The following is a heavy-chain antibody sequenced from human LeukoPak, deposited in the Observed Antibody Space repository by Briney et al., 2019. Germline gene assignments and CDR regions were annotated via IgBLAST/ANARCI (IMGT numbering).Heavy chain of an antibody. CDR3: AKIKFGELFRWFDP. CDR2: ISGSGGST. J-gene: IGHJ5*02. Sequence: GGSLRLSCAASGFTFSSYAMSWVGQAPGKGLEWGSAISGSGGSTYYADSVKGRFTISRDNSKNTLYLQMNSLRAEDTAVYYCAKIKFGELFRWFDPWGQGTLVTVSS. CDR1: GFTFSSYA. V-gene: IGHV3-23*01. D-gene: IGHD3-10*01.